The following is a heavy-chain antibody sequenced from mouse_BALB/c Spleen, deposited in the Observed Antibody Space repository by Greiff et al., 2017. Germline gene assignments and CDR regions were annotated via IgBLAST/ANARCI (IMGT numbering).Heavy chain of an antibody. V-gene: IGHV1-69*01. Sequence: QVQLQQPGAELVMPGASVKMSCKASGYTFTDYWMHWVKQRPGQGLEWIGAIDTSDSYTSYNQKFKGKATLTVDESSSTAYMQLSSLTSEDSAVYYCARQEDPRQLGPSDYWGQGTTLTVSS. CDR3: ARQEDPRQLGPSDY. CDR1: GYTFTDYW. D-gene: IGHD3-2*01. J-gene: IGHJ2*01. CDR2: IDTSDSYT.